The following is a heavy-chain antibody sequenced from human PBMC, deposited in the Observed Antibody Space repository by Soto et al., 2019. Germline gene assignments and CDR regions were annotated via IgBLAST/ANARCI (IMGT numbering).Heavy chain of an antibody. J-gene: IGHJ4*02. CDR3: ARGTYYSGDNGYYYFDS. Sequence: PGGSLRLSCAASGFTFRNESMMWLRPAPGKGLEWVSFISRTSNVIYYVDSVKGRFTTSRDNGKNLLFLQMNDLRGEDTTVYYCARGTYYSGDNGYYYFDSWGKGTLVTVSS. CDR1: GFTFRNES. D-gene: IGHD3-3*01. V-gene: IGHV3-48*01. CDR2: ISRTSNVI.